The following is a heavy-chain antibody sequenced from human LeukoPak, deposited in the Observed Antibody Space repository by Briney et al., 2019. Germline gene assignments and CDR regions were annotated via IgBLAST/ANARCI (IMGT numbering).Heavy chain of an antibody. CDR2: INAGNGNT. CDR1: GYTFTSYA. Sequence: GASVKVSCKASGYTFTSYAMHWVRQAPGQRLEWMGWINAGNGNTKYSQEFQGRVTITRDTSASTAYMELSSLRSEDTAVYYCAREFLASSGWYTLDYWGQGTLVTVSS. V-gene: IGHV1-3*03. J-gene: IGHJ4*02. CDR3: AREFLASSGWYTLDY. D-gene: IGHD6-19*01.